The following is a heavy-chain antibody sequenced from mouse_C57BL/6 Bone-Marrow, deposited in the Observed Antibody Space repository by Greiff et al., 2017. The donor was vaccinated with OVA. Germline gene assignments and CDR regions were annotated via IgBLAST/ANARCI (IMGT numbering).Heavy chain of an antibody. CDR2: IHPNSGST. CDR1: GYTFTSYW. J-gene: IGHJ3*01. Sequence: QVQLQQSGAELVKPGASVKLSCKASGYTFTSYWMHWVKQRPGQGLEWIGMIHPNSGSTNYNEKFKSKATLTVDKSSSTAYMQLSSLTSEDSAVYYWARSDYDGAGWFAYWGQGTLVTVSA. D-gene: IGHD2-4*01. V-gene: IGHV1-64*01. CDR3: ARSDYDGAGWFAY.